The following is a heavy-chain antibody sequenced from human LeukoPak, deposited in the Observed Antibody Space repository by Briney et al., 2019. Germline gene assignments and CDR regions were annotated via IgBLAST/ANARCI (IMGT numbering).Heavy chain of an antibody. CDR1: GFTFRSYW. Sequence: GGSLRLSCAASGFTFRSYWMSWVRQAPWEGLEWVANMKLDGSEEYYVDSVKGRFTISSDNAKNSLYLQMNSLRVDDTAVYYCARWARYCSSGSCYSWFDPWGQGTLVTVSS. J-gene: IGHJ5*02. V-gene: IGHV3-7*01. CDR2: MKLDGSEE. D-gene: IGHD2-15*01. CDR3: ARWARYCSSGSCYSWFDP.